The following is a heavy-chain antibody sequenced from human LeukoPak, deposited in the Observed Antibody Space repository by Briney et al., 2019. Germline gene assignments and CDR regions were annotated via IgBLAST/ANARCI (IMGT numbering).Heavy chain of an antibody. V-gene: IGHV3-48*04. CDR2: ISSSSGTI. Sequence: PGGSLRLSCAASGFTFSRYSMNWVRQAPGKGLEWISYISSSSGTIYYADSVKGRFTISRDNAKNSLYLQMNSLRAEDTAVYYCAREPLRHKPVDYWGQGTLVTVSS. CDR3: AREPLRHKPVDY. CDR1: GFTFSRYS. J-gene: IGHJ4*02. D-gene: IGHD3-16*01.